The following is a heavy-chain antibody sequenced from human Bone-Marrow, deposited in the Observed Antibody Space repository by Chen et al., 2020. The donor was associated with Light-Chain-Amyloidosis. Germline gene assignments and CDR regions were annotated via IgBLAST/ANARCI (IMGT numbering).Heavy chain of an antibody. CDR2: FYRGGRP. Sequence: EVQLVESGGGLVQPGGSLRLSCAASGFIVSNNYMNWVRQAPGKGLEWVSFFYRGGRPSSPASVKAQSTFPKPISKTPLFFQTNGLGAGDPAVYYCVGGGDWGQGTLVTVSS. J-gene: IGHJ4*02. D-gene: IGHD3-16*01. CDR1: GFIVSNNY. V-gene: IGHV3-53*04. CDR3: VGGGD.